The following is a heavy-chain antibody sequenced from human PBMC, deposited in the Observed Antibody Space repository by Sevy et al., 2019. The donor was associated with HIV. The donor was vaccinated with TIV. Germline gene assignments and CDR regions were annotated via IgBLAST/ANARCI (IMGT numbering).Heavy chain of an antibody. Sequence: GESLKISCAASGFTFRNYVMNRVRQPPGKGLEWVSVISDGGGTTYYADSVKGRFTISRDDSKSTLYLQMNSLRVEDTAVYFCAKRVAGALAALDIWGQGTMVTVSS. D-gene: IGHD3-10*01. V-gene: IGHV3-23*01. J-gene: IGHJ3*02. CDR3: AKRVAGALAALDI. CDR2: ISDGGGTT. CDR1: GFTFRNYV.